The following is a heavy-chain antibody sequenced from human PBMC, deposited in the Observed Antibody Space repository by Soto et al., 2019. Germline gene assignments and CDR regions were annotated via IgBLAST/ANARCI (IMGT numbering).Heavy chain of an antibody. CDR1: GFTLSSNW. D-gene: IGHD6-13*01. V-gene: IGHV3-7*01. Sequence: EVQLVESGGGLVQPGGSLRLSCVGSGFTLSSNWMSWARQAPGKGLEWLANIKQDGSEQHYVDSVKGRFSISRDNAQNSLFLHMSSLRDEDTAVYYCARGSSLNCWGQGTLVTVSS. CDR2: IKQDGSEQ. CDR3: ARGSSLNC. J-gene: IGHJ4*02.